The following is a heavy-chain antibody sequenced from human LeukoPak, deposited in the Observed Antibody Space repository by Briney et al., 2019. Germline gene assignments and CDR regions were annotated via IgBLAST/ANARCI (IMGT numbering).Heavy chain of an antibody. Sequence: SETLSLTCTVSGGSISSYHWTWIRQPAGKGLEWIGRIYISGSTNYNPSLKSRLTMSVDTSKNQFSLKLSSVTAADTAVYYCARGYGDYVGIENYFDYWGQGTLVTVSS. J-gene: IGHJ4*02. CDR2: IYISGST. V-gene: IGHV4-4*07. CDR1: GGSISSYH. D-gene: IGHD4-17*01. CDR3: ARGYGDYVGIENYFDY.